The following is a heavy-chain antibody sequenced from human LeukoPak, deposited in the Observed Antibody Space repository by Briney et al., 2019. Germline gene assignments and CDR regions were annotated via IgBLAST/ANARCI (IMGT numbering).Heavy chain of an antibody. J-gene: IGHJ5*02. CDR2: IYSGGST. Sequence: GGSLRLSCAASEFSVGSNYMTWVRQAPGKGLEWVSLIYSGGSTYYADSVKGRFTISRDNSKNTLYLQMNSLRAEDSAVYYCAKGTVAGRQRAPPKEWFDPWGQGTLVTVSS. D-gene: IGHD6-6*01. CDR3: AKGTVAGRQRAPPKEWFDP. V-gene: IGHV3-66*01. CDR1: EFSVGSNY.